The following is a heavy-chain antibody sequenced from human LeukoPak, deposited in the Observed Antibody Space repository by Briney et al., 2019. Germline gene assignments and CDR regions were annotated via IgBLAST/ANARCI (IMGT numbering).Heavy chain of an antibody. Sequence: SETLSLTCTASGGSNSSYYWSWIRQPPGKGLEWIGYIYRSESTNYNPSLKSRVTISEDTSKNQFSLKLTSVTAADTAVYFCARALFRYDSSSRSLHWYFDLWGRGTLVTVSS. J-gene: IGHJ2*01. D-gene: IGHD3-22*01. CDR3: ARALFRYDSSSRSLHWYFDL. CDR2: IYRSEST. V-gene: IGHV4-59*01. CDR1: GGSNSSYY.